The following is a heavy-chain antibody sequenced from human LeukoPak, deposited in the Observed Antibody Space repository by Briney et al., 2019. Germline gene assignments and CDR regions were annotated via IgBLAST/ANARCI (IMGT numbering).Heavy chain of an antibody. V-gene: IGHV1-18*01. CDR1: GYTFTSYG. CDR2: ISTYNGHT. CDR3: ARNKEGKSLDY. Sequence: ASVKVSCKPSGYTFTSYGINWVRQAPGQGLEWMGWISTYNGHTNYAQTLQGRVTMTTDTSTTTAYMELRSLRSDDTAMYYCARNKEGKSLDYWGQGTLVTVSS. J-gene: IGHJ4*02.